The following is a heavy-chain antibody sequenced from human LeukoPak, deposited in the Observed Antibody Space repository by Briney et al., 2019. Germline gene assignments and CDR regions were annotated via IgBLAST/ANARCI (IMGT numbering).Heavy chain of an antibody. V-gene: IGHV4-4*07. Sequence: SETLSLTCTVSGGSISSYYWTWIRQPAGNGLEWIGRIYTSGSTNYNPSLKSRVTISVDKSKNQFSLKLSSVTAADTAVYYCATYKPGGWFDPWGQGTLVTVSS. CDR1: GGSISSYY. J-gene: IGHJ5*02. CDR2: IYTSGST. D-gene: IGHD3-16*01. CDR3: ATYKPGGWFDP.